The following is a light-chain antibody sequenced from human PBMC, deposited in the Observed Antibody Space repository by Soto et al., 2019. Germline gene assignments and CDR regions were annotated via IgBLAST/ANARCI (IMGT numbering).Light chain of an antibody. V-gene: IGKV3-11*01. J-gene: IGKJ2*01. CDR3: KQRSNWPQYT. CDR2: DAS. CDR1: QSVSSY. Sequence: EIVLTQSPATLSLSPGERATLSCRASQSVSSYLAWYQQKPGQAPRLLIYDASNRATGIPARFSGSGSGTDFTLTISSREPEDFAVYYCKQRSNWPQYTFGQGTKLEIK.